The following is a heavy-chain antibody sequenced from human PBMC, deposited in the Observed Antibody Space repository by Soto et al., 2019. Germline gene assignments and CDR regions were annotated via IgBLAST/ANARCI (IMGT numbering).Heavy chain of an antibody. J-gene: IGHJ4*02. CDR1: GFTFSSYA. CDR2: ISGSGGST. Sequence: GGSLRLSCAASGFTFSSYAMSWVRQAPGKGLEWVSAISGSGGSTYYADSVKGRVTISRDNSKNTLYLQMTSLRAEDTAVYYCANDRDCGGDCRPDYWGQGTLVTVSS. CDR3: ANDRDCGGDCRPDY. D-gene: IGHD2-21*02. V-gene: IGHV3-23*01.